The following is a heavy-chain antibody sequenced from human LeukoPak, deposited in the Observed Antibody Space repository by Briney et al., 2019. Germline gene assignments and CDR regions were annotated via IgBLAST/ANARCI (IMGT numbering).Heavy chain of an antibody. J-gene: IGHJ4*02. CDR2: ISSSSSYI. CDR3: ARENSYYDWSGYKVGYFDY. Sequence: GGSLRLSCAASGFTFSSYSVNWVRQAPGKGLEWVSSISSSSSYIYYADSVKGRFTISRDNAKNSLYLQMNSLRAEDTAVYYCARENSYYDWSGYKVGYFDYWGQGTLVTVSS. V-gene: IGHV3-21*01. D-gene: IGHD3-22*01. CDR1: GFTFSSYS.